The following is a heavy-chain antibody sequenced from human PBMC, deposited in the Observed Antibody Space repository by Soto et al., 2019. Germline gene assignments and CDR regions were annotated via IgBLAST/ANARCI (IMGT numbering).Heavy chain of an antibody. CDR1: GFTFGDYA. CDR3: TREAVPAGYYYYYYMDV. J-gene: IGHJ6*03. CDR2: IRSKAYGGTT. V-gene: IGHV3-49*03. Sequence: GGSLRLSCTASGFTFGDYAMSWFRQAPGKGLEWVGFIRSKAYGGTTEYAASVKGRFTISRDDSKSIAYLQMNSLKTEDTAVYYCTREAVPAGYYYYYYMDVWGKGTTVTVSS. D-gene: IGHD2-2*01.